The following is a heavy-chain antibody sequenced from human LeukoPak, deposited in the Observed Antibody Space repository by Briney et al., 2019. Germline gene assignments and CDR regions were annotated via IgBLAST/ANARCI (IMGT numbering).Heavy chain of an antibody. Sequence: QPGGSLRLSCAASGFTFSDYAMSWVRQVPGKGLEWVSSISGSTISTYYADSVKGRFTISRDNSKNTLYLQMSSLRAEDTAVYYCVKDRRYSSNWYYFDYWGQGTLVIVPP. CDR2: ISGSTIST. J-gene: IGHJ4*02. D-gene: IGHD6-13*01. CDR1: GFTFSDYA. CDR3: VKDRRYSSNWYYFDY. V-gene: IGHV3-23*01.